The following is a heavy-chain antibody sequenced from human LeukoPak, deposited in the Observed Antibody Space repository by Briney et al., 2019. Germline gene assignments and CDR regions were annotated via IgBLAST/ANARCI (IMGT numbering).Heavy chain of an antibody. Sequence: SETLSLTCSVSGGSITTYYWSWVRQPPGKGLDWIGYIHYSGGTSYNPSLKSRVTISMDTSKNQFSLKLNSVTAADTAVYYCARYAADGRTLEYGAQETLVTVSS. D-gene: IGHD6-13*01. CDR1: GGSITTYY. CDR3: ARYAADGRTLEY. CDR2: IHYSGGT. V-gene: IGHV4-59*01. J-gene: IGHJ4*02.